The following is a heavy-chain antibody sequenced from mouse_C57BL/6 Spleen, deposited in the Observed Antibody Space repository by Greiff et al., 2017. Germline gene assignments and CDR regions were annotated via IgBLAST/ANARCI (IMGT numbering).Heavy chain of an antibody. CDR1: GFTFSDYY. D-gene: IGHD4-1*01. Sequence: EVKLVESEGGLVQPGSSMKLSCTASGFTFSDYYMVWVRQVPEKGLEWVANINYDGSSTYYLDSLKSRFIISRDNAKNNLYLQMSSLKSEDTATDYCARELGAHLDYWGQCTTLTVSS. V-gene: IGHV5-16*01. CDR2: INYDGSST. CDR3: ARELGAHLDY. J-gene: IGHJ2*01.